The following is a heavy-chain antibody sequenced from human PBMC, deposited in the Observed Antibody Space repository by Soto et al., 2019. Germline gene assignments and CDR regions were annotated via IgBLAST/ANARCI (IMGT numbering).Heavy chain of an antibody. CDR1: GGSISSSSYY. CDR3: ARGWVVVVVAATWFDP. J-gene: IGHJ5*02. D-gene: IGHD2-15*01. Sequence: QLQLQESGPGLVKPSETLSLTCTVSGGSISSSSYYWGWIRQPPGKGLEWIGSIYYSGSTYYNPSLQSRVTISVDTSKNQFSLKLSSVTAADTAVYYCARGWVVVVVAATWFDPWGQGTLVTVSS. CDR2: IYYSGST. V-gene: IGHV4-39*01.